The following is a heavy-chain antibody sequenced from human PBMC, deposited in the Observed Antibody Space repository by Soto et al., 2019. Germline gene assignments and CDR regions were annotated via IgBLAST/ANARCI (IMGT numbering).Heavy chain of an antibody. CDR1: GLIFSDYH. CDR2: IRRKANSYTT. V-gene: IGHV3-72*01. Sequence: EVQLVESGGGLVQPGGSLRLSCAASGLIFSDYHMDWVRQAPGKGVEWGGRIRRKANSYTTEYAASVKVRFTISGDDSKNSLYLQMNSLKSEDTSVYYCAMLGGWSGGSSGMDVWGQGTTVTVSS. J-gene: IGHJ6*02. CDR3: AMLGGWSGGSSGMDV. D-gene: IGHD6-19*01.